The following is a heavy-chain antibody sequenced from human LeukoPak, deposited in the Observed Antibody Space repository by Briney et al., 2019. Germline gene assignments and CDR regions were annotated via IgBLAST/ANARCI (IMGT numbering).Heavy chain of an antibody. D-gene: IGHD2-21*02. CDR1: GFTFSSYS. CDR3: ARGPHCGGDCYSGTANYWYFDL. V-gene: IGHV3-21*01. Sequence: GGSLRLSCAASGFTFSSYSMNWVRQAPGKGLEWVSSISSSSSYIYYADSVKGRFTISRDNAKNSLYLQMNSLRAEDTAVYYCARGPHCGGDCYSGTANYWYFDLWGRGTLVTVSS. J-gene: IGHJ2*01. CDR2: ISSSSSYI.